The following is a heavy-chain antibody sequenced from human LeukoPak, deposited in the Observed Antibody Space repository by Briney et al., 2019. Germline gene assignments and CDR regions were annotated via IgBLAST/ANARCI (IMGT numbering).Heavy chain of an antibody. CDR2: IYYTGST. D-gene: IGHD5-18*01. CDR1: GGSISNYY. CDR3: ARVRGYSYGDSVDH. J-gene: IGHJ4*02. Sequence: SETPSLTCTVSGGSISNYYWSWIRQPPGKGLEWIGYIYYTGSTNYNPSLKSRVTISVDTSKNQFSLKLTSVTAADTAVYNCARVRGYSYGDSVDHWGQGTLVTVSS. V-gene: IGHV4-59*01.